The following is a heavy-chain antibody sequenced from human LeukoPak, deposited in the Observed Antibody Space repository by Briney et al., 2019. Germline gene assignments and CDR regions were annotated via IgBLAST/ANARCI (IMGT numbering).Heavy chain of an antibody. V-gene: IGHV3-23*01. CDR2: ISVNGDIT. J-gene: IGHJ6*04. CDR3: AELGITMIGGV. Sequence: GGSLRLSCAASGFTFSNHGMNWVRQAPGKGLEWVSGISVNGDITYYADSVKGRFTISRDNSKNSLYLQMNSLRAEDTAVYYCAELGITMIGGVWGKGTTVTISS. CDR1: GFTFSNHG. D-gene: IGHD3-10*02.